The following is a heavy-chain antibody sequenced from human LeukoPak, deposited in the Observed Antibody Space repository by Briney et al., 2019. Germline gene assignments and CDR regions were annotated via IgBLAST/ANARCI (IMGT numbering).Heavy chain of an antibody. V-gene: IGHV3-23*01. CDR1: GFTFSTYG. D-gene: IGHD3-10*01. CDR3: AKRSLLGSGSPPYFDY. J-gene: IGHJ4*02. Sequence: PGGSLRLSCAASGFTFSTYGMSWVRQAPGKGLEWVSAIRGGSTFYADSVRGRFTISRDNSKNTLYLQMNSLRVEDTAVYYCAKRSLLGSGSPPYFDYWGQGTLVTVSS. CDR2: IRGGST.